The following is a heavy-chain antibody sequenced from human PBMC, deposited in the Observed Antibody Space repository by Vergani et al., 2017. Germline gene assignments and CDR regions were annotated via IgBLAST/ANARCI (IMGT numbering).Heavy chain of an antibody. V-gene: IGHV4-59*08. Sequence: QVQLQESGPGLVKPSETLSLTCTVSGGSISSYYWSWIRQPPGKGLEWIGYIYYSGSTNYNPSLKSRVTISVDTSKNQFSLKLSSVTAADTAVYYCARAGRVRGVISKFYYMDVWGKGTTVTVSS. CDR3: ARAGRVRGVISKFYYMDV. J-gene: IGHJ6*03. CDR1: GGSISSYY. CDR2: IYYSGST. D-gene: IGHD3-10*01.